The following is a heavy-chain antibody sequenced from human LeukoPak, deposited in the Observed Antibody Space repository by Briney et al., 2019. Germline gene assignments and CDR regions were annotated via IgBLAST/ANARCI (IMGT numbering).Heavy chain of an antibody. V-gene: IGHV1-18*04. CDR1: GYTFTSYG. Sequence: GASVKVSCKASGYTFTSYGISWVRQAPGQGLEWMGWISAYNGNTNYAQKLQGRATVTTDTSTSTAYMELRSLRSDDTAVYYCARDSGAAGTRPFDYWGQGTLVTVSS. D-gene: IGHD6-13*01. CDR2: ISAYNGNT. CDR3: ARDSGAAGTRPFDY. J-gene: IGHJ4*02.